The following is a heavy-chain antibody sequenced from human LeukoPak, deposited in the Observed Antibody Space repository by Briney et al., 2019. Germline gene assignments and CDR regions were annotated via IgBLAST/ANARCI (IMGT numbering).Heavy chain of an antibody. J-gene: IGHJ4*02. CDR1: GDSVSSNSAA. CDR2: TYYRSKWYN. V-gene: IGHV6-1*01. D-gene: IGHD2-15*01. Sequence: SQTLSLTCAISGDSVSSNSAAWNWIRQSPSRGLEWLGRTYYRSKWYNDYAVSVKSRITINPDSSKNQFSLQLNSVTPEDTAVYYCAREEVDCSGGSCYYFDYWGQGTLVTVSS. CDR3: AREEVDCSGGSCYYFDY.